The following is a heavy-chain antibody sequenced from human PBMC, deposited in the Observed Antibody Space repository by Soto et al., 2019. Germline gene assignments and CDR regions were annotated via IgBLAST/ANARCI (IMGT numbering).Heavy chain of an antibody. V-gene: IGHV4-4*02. CDR2: VYHTGDT. J-gene: IGHJ4*02. D-gene: IGHD6-13*01. CDR1: GGTVASSHW. CDR3: ARYRREAVAGYTLDN. Sequence: PSETLSLTCGVSGGTVASSHWWSWVRQSPGGGLEWIGNVYHTGDTNFNPSLQSRVTISVDKSNNQFSLRLNSLTAADTDVYFCARYRREAVAGYTLDNWGQGILVTVS.